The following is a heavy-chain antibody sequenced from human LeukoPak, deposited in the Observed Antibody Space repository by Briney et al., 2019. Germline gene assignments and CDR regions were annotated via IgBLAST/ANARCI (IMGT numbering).Heavy chain of an antibody. CDR3: AVLTTLHIAVRPGDEYMDV. V-gene: IGHV3-30*02. J-gene: IGHJ6*03. D-gene: IGHD3-10*01. CDR1: GFSFRTYG. Sequence: PGGSLRLSCAASGFSFRTYGMHWVRQAPGKGLDWVAFIQYDGSNKYYSDSVKGRFTISRDNSKNTLYLQMNSLRPEDTAVYFCAVLTTLHIAVRPGDEYMDVWGKGTTVTVSS. CDR2: IQYDGSNK.